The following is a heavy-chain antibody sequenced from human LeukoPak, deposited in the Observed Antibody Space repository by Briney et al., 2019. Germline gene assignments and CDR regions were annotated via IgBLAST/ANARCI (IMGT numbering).Heavy chain of an antibody. Sequence: SVKVSCKASRDTFSRYAISWVRQAPGQGLEWMGRIIPSLDIPNYPQKFQGRVTITADKSTSTAYMEVRSLGSEDTAVYYCARSVGGATTPRFDYWGQGTLVTVSS. CDR2: IIPSLDIP. D-gene: IGHD1-26*01. J-gene: IGHJ4*02. CDR3: ARSVGGATTPRFDY. CDR1: RDTFSRYA. V-gene: IGHV1-69*04.